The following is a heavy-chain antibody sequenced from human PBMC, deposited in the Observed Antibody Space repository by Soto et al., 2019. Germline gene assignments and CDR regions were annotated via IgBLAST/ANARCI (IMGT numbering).Heavy chain of an antibody. CDR2: INSDGSST. CDR3: AIGEDQLLWSWLDP. J-gene: IGHJ5*02. CDR1: GFTFSSYW. Sequence: EVQLVESGGGLVQPGGSLRLSCAASGFTFSSYWMHWVRQAPGKGLVWVSRINSDGSSTSYADFVTGRFTITRDNAKNTLFLQMDNLREEDTAVYYCAIGEDQLLWSWLDPWGQGTLVTVSS. D-gene: IGHD2-2*01. V-gene: IGHV3-74*01.